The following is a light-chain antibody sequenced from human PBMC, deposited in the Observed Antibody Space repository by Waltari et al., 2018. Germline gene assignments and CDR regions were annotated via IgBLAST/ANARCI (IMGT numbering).Light chain of an antibody. V-gene: IGLV1-44*01. CDR3: AAWDDSVNAWL. J-gene: IGLJ3*02. Sequence: QPVLIQPHSASGPLGQRVTISCSGSTANLGGTTVHWYQQFPGAAPKVFIYNNNQRPSGVPVRFSGSKSGTSASLAISGLQSEDEANYYCAAWDDSVNAWLFGGGAKLTVL. CDR2: NNN. CDR1: TANLGGTT.